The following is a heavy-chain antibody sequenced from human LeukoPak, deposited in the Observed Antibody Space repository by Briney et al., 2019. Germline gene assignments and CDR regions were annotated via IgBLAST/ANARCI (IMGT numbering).Heavy chain of an antibody. CDR3: ARDSLAGGWSFDH. J-gene: IGHJ4*02. CDR1: GFTFDDYG. Sequence: GGSLRLSCAASGFTFDDYGMSWVRQAPGKGLEWVSGINWNGGSTGYADSVKGRFTISRDNAENSLCLRMDSVRAEHTALYYCARDSLAGGWSFDHWGQGTLVTVSS. V-gene: IGHV3-20*04. CDR2: INWNGGST. D-gene: IGHD6-19*01.